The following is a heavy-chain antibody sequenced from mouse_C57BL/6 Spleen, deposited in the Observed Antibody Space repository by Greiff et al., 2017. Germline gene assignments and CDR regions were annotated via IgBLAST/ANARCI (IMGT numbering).Heavy chain of an antibody. CDR2: IDPSDSYT. Sequence: QVQLQQPGAELVMPGASVKLSCKASGYTFTSYWMHWVKQRPGQGLEWIGEIDPSDSYTNYNQKFKGKSTLTVDKSSSTAYMQLSSLTSEDSAVYYCATYYGSSYPHWYFDVWGTGTTVTVSS. CDR1: GYTFTSYW. CDR3: ATYYGSSYPHWYFDV. V-gene: IGHV1-69*01. J-gene: IGHJ1*03. D-gene: IGHD1-1*01.